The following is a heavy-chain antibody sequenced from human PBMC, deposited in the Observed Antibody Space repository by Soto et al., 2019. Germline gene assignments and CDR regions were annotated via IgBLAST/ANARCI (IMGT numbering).Heavy chain of an antibody. Sequence: GGSLRLSCAACGFTFSSYAMSWVRQAPGKGLEWVSAISGSGGSTYYADSVKGRFTISRDNSKNTLYLQMNSLRAEDTAVYYCAKMEYGLYYSDYWGLGTLVTVSS. CDR3: AKMEYGLYYSDY. D-gene: IGHD3-3*01. CDR1: GFTFSSYA. V-gene: IGHV3-23*01. J-gene: IGHJ4*02. CDR2: ISGSGGST.